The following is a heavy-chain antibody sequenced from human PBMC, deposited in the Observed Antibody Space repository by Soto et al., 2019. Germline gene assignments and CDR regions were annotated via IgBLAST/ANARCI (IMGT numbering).Heavy chain of an antibody. V-gene: IGHV2-5*02. CDR2: IYGDDDK. D-gene: IGHD1-1*01. CDR3: ARRDGYNSYHFGY. Sequence: GSGPTLVNPTQTLTLTCTFSGFSLTTSGVGVGWIRQPPGKALEWLALIYGDDDKRYSPSLKTRFTITKDTSRNQVALRMTNMDPADTGTYYCARRDGYNSYHFGYWGQGALVTVSS. CDR1: GFSLTTSGVG. J-gene: IGHJ4*02.